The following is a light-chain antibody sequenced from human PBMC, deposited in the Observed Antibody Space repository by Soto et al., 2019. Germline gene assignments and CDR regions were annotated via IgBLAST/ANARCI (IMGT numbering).Light chain of an antibody. CDR3: QSYDSSLSGWV. J-gene: IGLJ3*02. V-gene: IGLV1-40*01. Sequence: QSVLTRPPSVSGAPGQRVTISCDGSSSNIGAGFDVYWHQQLPGTAPKPLIYDNINRPSGVPDRFSGSKSGTSASLAITGLQTEDEADYYCQSYDSSLSGWVFGGGTKVTVL. CDR1: SSNIGAGFD. CDR2: DNI.